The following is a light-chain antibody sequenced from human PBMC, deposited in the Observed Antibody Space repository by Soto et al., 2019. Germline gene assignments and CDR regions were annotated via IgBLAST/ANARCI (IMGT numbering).Light chain of an antibody. CDR2: GAS. J-gene: IGKJ1*01. CDR3: QQYNNWPPLT. CDR1: QSVTSN. Sequence: EIVLTQSPGSLSLSPGERATLSCRAGQSVTSNYLAWYQQKPGQTPRLLIYGASTRATGIPARFSGSGSGTEFTLTISSLQSEDFAVYYCQQYNNWPPLTFGQGTKVDIK. V-gene: IGKV3-15*01.